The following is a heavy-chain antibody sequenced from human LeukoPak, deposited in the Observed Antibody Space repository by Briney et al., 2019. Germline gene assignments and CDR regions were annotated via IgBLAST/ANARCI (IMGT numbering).Heavy chain of an antibody. CDR1: GYTFTGYY. CDR2: INPNSGGT. J-gene: IGHJ4*02. CDR3: ARARYDYVWGSYRFPLDY. D-gene: IGHD3-16*02. Sequence: ASVKVSCKAFGYTFTGYYMHWVRQAPGQGLEWMGWINPNSGGTNYAQKFQGRVTMTRDTSISTAYMELSRLRSDDTAVYYCARARYDYVWGSYRFPLDYWGQGTLVTVSS. V-gene: IGHV1-2*02.